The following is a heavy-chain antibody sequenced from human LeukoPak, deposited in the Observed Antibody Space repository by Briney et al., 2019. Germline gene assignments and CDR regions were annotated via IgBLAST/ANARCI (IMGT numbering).Heavy chain of an antibody. CDR2: IIPIFGTA. D-gene: IGHD6-13*01. CDR3: ARGKLEYSSSWYDWFDP. V-gene: IGHV1-69*13. J-gene: IGHJ5*02. CDR1: GGTFSSYA. Sequence: ASVKVSCKASGGTFSSYAISWVRQAPGQGLEWMGGIIPIFGTANYAQKFQGRVTITADESTSTAYMELSSLRSEDTAVYYCARGKLEYSSSWYDWFDPWGQGTLVTVSS.